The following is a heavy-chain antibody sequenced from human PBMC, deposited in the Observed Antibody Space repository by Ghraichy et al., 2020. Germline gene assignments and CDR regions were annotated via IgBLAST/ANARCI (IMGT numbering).Heavy chain of an antibody. CDR3: VRPYIRSYSFDS. CDR2: ITRTSSAN. CDR1: GFIFSTYK. D-gene: IGHD1-26*01. J-gene: IGHJ4*02. V-gene: IGHV3-21*01. Sequence: GGSLRLSCAASGFIFSTYKMNWVRQAPGKGLEWVSSITRTSSANYYADSVKGRFTMSRDNAKNSLYLQMSSLRAEDTAIYYCVRPYIRSYSFDSSAQGTLVTVSS.